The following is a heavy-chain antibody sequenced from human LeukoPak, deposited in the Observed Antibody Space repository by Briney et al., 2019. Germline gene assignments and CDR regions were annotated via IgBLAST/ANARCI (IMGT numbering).Heavy chain of an antibody. J-gene: IGHJ6*04. Sequence: PSETLSLTCTVSGGSISSGGYYWSWIRQHPGKGLEWIGYIYYSGSTSYNPSLKSLVTISVDTSKNQFSLKLSSVTAADTAVYYCGRGGYYYYYGMDVWGKGTTVTVSS. V-gene: IGHV4-31*01. CDR2: IYYSGST. CDR3: GRGGYYYYYGMDV. D-gene: IGHD3-10*01. CDR1: GGSISSGGYY.